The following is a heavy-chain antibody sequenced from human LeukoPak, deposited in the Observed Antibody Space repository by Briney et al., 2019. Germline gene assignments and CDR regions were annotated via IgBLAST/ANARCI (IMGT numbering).Heavy chain of an antibody. V-gene: IGHV4-59*01. CDR3: ARGALFDY. Sequence: SETLSLTCTVSGGSISSYYWSWIRQPPGKGLEWIGYIYYSGSTNCNPSLKSRVTISVDTSKNQFSLKLSSVTAADTAVYYCARGALFDYWGQGTLVTVSS. CDR1: GGSISSYY. J-gene: IGHJ4*02. CDR2: IYYSGST.